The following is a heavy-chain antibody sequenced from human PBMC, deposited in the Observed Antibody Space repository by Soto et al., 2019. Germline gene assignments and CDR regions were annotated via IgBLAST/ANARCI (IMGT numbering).Heavy chain of an antibody. CDR1: GGTFSSYA. CDR2: IIPIFGTA. CDR3: ARDPADYYDSSDYWFDP. V-gene: IGHV1-69*13. D-gene: IGHD3-22*01. Sequence: GASVKVSCKASGGTFSSYAISWVRQAPGQGLEWMGGIIPIFGTANYAQKFQGRVTITADESTSTAYMELSSLRSEDTAVYYCARDPADYYDSSDYWFDPWGQGTLVTVSS. J-gene: IGHJ5*02.